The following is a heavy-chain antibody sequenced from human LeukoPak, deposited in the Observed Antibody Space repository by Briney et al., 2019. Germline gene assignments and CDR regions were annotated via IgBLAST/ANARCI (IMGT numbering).Heavy chain of an antibody. J-gene: IGHJ4*02. D-gene: IGHD6-13*01. CDR1: GYTFTGYY. V-gene: IGHV1-2*02. CDR2: VNPNSGGT. Sequence: GASVKVSCKASGYTFTGYYMHWVRQAPGQGLEWMGWVNPNSGGTNYAQKFQGRVTMTRDTSISTAYMELSRLRSDDTAVYYCARILPIGSTWYFREDFDYWGRGTLVTVSS. CDR3: ARILPIGSTWYFREDFDY.